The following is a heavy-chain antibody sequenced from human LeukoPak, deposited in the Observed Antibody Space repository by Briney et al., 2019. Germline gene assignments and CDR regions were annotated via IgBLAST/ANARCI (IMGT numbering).Heavy chain of an antibody. CDR3: AKDLDYATYGYSFDC. CDR2: VGAGGTFT. D-gene: IGHD4-17*01. CDR1: GFTFSSYA. Sequence: EGSLTLSCTASGFTFSSYAMNWVRHAPGKGLEWVSGVGAGGTFTYYADSVKGRFTISRHISRTTLYLQMNSFRADDTAVYYCAKDLDYATYGYSFDCWGQGTLVTV. V-gene: IGHV3-23*01. J-gene: IGHJ4*02.